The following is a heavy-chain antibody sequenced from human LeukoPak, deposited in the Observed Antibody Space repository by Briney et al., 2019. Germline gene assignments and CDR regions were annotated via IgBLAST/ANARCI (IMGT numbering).Heavy chain of an antibody. D-gene: IGHD3-10*01. Sequence: GGSLRLSCAASGFTVSLNFMNWVRQAPGAGLEWVSIIHPDGVTHYSDSVKGRFTISRDSAKNSLYLQMNSLRAEDTAVYYCARVPGVINYGMDVWGQGTTVTVSS. CDR2: IHPDGVT. CDR3: ARVPGVINYGMDV. J-gene: IGHJ6*02. CDR1: GFTVSLNF. V-gene: IGHV3-53*01.